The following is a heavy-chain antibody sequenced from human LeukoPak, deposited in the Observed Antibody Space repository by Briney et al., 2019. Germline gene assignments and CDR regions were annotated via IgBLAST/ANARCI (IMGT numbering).Heavy chain of an antibody. D-gene: IGHD6-19*01. CDR3: ARLAREQWLVGPWFDP. CDR1: GGSISSSNW. CDR2: IYHSGST. Sequence: SGTLSLTCAVSGGSISSSNWWSWVRQPPGKGLEWIGEIYHSGSTNYDPSLKSRVTISVDKSKNQFSLKLSSVTAADTAVYYCARLAREQWLVGPWFDPWGQGTLVTVSP. V-gene: IGHV4-4*02. J-gene: IGHJ5*02.